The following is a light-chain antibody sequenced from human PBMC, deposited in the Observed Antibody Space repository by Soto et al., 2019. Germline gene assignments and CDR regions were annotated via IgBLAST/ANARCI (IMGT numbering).Light chain of an antibody. J-gene: IGLJ1*01. V-gene: IGLV2-8*01. CDR1: SSDVGGYNY. CDR2: EVN. Sequence: QSALTQPASASGSPGQSVAISCTGTSSDVGGYNYVSWYQHHPGKAPKLMIYEVNKRPSGVPDRFSGSKSGNTDSLTVSGLQAEDEADYYCSSYAGSSNVFGTGTK. CDR3: SSYAGSSNV.